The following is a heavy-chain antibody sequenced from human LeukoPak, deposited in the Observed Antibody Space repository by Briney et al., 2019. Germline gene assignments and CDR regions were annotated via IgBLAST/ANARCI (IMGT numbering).Heavy chain of an antibody. D-gene: IGHD2-15*01. J-gene: IGHJ4*02. CDR1: GGFISSYY. Sequence: LSLTCTVSGGFISSYYWSWIRQPPGKGLEWVGRIRNKANSYTTLYATSVKGRFTISRDDSKNSMYLQMNSLKTEDTAVYYCARGFSAVVATNNLEYWGQGTLVTVSS. CDR3: ARGFSAVVATNNLEY. V-gene: IGHV3-72*01. CDR2: IRNKANSYTT.